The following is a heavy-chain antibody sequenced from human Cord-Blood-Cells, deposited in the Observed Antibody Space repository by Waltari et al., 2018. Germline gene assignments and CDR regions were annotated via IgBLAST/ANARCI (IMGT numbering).Heavy chain of an antibody. CDR1: GGPFSSYA. J-gene: IGHJ3*02. V-gene: IGHV1-69*01. D-gene: IGHD6-6*01. Sequence: QVQLVQSGAEVKKPGSSVKVSCKASGGPFSSYAIRWVRQAPGQGLEWMGEIITSFGTANYEQKFQGRVTITADESTSTAYMELSSLRSEDTAVYYCARGIEYSSSSYAFDIWGQGTMVTVSS. CDR3: ARGIEYSSSSYAFDI. CDR2: IITSFGTA.